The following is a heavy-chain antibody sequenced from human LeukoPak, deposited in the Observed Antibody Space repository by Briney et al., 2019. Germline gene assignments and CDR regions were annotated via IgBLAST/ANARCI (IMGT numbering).Heavy chain of an antibody. D-gene: IGHD3-10*01. CDR3: ARVSGADRGETLFDY. Sequence: SETLSLTCTVSGGSISSGGYYWSWIRQHPGKGLEWIGYIYYSGSTYYNPSLKSRVTISVDTSKNQFSLKLSSVTAADTAVYYCARVSGADRGETLFDYWGQGTLVTVSS. V-gene: IGHV4-31*03. J-gene: IGHJ4*02. CDR2: IYYSGST. CDR1: GGSISSGGYY.